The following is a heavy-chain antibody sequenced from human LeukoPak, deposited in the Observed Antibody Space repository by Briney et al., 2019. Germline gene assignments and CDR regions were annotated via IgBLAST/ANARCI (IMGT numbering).Heavy chain of an antibody. CDR2: INHSGST. V-gene: IGHV4-34*01. J-gene: IGHJ4*02. D-gene: IGHD4-17*01. CDR1: GGSFSGYY. CDR3: AREDDYGDYFDY. Sequence: SETLSLTCAVYGGSFSGYYWSWIRQPPGKGLEWIGEINHSGSTNYNPSLKSRVAISVDTSKNQFSLKLSSVTAADTAVYYCAREDDYGDYFDYWGQGTLVTVSS.